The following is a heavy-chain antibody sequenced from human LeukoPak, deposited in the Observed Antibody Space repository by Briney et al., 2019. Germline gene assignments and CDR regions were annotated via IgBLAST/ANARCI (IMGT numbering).Heavy chain of an antibody. Sequence: SETLSLTCTVSGGSISSSSYYWSWIRQPAGKGLEWIGRIYTSGSTNYNPSLKSRVTISVDTSKNQFSLKLSSVTAADTAVYYCARDRSGDFWSGLDAFDIWGQGTMVTVSS. CDR2: IYTSGST. CDR1: GGSISSSSYY. CDR3: ARDRSGDFWSGLDAFDI. J-gene: IGHJ3*02. D-gene: IGHD3-3*01. V-gene: IGHV4-61*02.